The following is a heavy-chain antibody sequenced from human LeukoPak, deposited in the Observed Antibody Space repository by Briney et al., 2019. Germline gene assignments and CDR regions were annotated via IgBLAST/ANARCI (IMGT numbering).Heavy chain of an antibody. Sequence: PGGSLRLSCAASGFTFDDYAMHWVRQAPGKGLEWVSGISWNSGSIGYADSVKGRFTISRDNAKNSLYLQMNSLRAEDTALYYCAKGNPLWFGELSHWYFDLWGRGTLVTVSS. D-gene: IGHD3-10*01. J-gene: IGHJ2*01. CDR3: AKGNPLWFGELSHWYFDL. V-gene: IGHV3-9*01. CDR2: ISWNSGSI. CDR1: GFTFDDYA.